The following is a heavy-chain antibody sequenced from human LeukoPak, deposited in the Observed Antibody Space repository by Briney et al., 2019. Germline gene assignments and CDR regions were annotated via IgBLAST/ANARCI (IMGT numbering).Heavy chain of an antibody. CDR2: IYYSGST. Sequence: SQTLSLTCTVSGGSISSGDYYWSWIRQPPGKGLEWIGYIYYSGSTYYNPSLKSRVTISVDTSKNQFSLKLSSVTAVDTAVYYCARERSWGVWAYYFDYWGQGTLVTVSS. CDR1: GGSISSGDYY. J-gene: IGHJ4*02. V-gene: IGHV4-30-4*08. CDR3: ARERSWGVWAYYFDY. D-gene: IGHD2-8*01.